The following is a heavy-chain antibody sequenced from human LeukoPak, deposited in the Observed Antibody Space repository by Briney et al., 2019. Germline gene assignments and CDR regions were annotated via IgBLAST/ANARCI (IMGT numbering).Heavy chain of an antibody. CDR1: GGSISSSSHY. V-gene: IGHV3-11*04. D-gene: IGHD3-3*01. CDR3: ARSEKNYDFWTGEDY. CDR2: ISSSGSTL. Sequence: LSLTCTVSGGSISSSSHYWGWIRQPPGKGLEWISYISSSGSTLDYADSVKGRFTISRDNAKNSVSLQMNSLRAEDTAVYYCARSEKNYDFWTGEDYWGQGTLVTVSS. J-gene: IGHJ4*02.